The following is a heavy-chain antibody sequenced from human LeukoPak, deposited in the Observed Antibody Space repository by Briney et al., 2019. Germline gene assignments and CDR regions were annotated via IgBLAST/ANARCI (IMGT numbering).Heavy chain of an antibody. V-gene: IGHV3-23*01. CDR1: GFTFSDYY. D-gene: IGHD5-24*01. J-gene: IGHJ4*01. CDR3: VRDNAYTFDY. Sequence: PGGSLRLSCAASGFTFSDYYMGWIRQAPGKGLEWVSAISGSGGSTYYADSVKGRFTISRDNSKNTLYLQMNSLRAEDTAIYYCVRDNAYTFDYWGHGTLVTVSS. CDR2: ISGSGGST.